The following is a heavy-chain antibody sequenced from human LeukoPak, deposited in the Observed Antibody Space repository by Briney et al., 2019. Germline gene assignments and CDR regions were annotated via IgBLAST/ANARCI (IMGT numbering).Heavy chain of an antibody. D-gene: IGHD2-2*01. CDR3: AKFNRQYCSSTRCYGGFDY. J-gene: IGHJ4*02. Sequence: SQTLSLTCAISGDSVSSNSAAWNWIRQSPSRGLEWLGRTYYRSKWYNDYAVSVKSRITINPDTSKNQFSLQLNSVTPEDTAVYYCAKFNRQYCSSTRCYGGFDYWGQGTLVTVSS. CDR1: GDSVSSNSAA. CDR2: TYYRSKWYN. V-gene: IGHV6-1*01.